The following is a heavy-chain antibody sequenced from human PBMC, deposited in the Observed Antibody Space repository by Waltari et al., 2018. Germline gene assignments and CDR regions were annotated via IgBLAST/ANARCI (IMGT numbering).Heavy chain of an antibody. J-gene: IGHJ4*02. CDR3: SRQVLGYCTSAACRRLES. V-gene: IGHV4-38-2*01. CDR2: IYHDGTT. D-gene: IGHD2-2*03. Sequence: QVQLQESGPSLVKPSETLSLTGVVSGYAITSVSYWGWLRQPPGKGLEWIATIYHDGTTFYNPSLKSRVTVSMDTSKNQFSLKLGSVTAADTAVYYCSRQVLGYCTSAACRRLESWGQGTLVTVSS. CDR1: GYAITSVSY.